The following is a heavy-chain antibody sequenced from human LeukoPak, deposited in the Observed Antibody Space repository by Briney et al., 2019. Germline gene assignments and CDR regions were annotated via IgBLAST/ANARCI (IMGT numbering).Heavy chain of an antibody. CDR2: FDPEDGET. CDR1: GYTLTELS. CDR3: ATPRAGRDGYKIYLGFDY. Sequence: ASVKVSCKVSGYTLTELSMHWVRQAPGKGLEWMGGFDPEDGETIYAQKFQGRVTTTEDTSTGTAYMELSSLRSEDTAVYYCATPRAGRDGYKIYLGFDYWGQGTLVTVSS. V-gene: IGHV1-24*01. J-gene: IGHJ4*02. D-gene: IGHD5-24*01.